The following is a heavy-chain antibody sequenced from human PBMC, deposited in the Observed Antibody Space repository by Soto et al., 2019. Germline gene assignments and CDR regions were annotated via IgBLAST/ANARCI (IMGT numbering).Heavy chain of an antibody. CDR1: GASIAGGSYY. D-gene: IGHD5-12*01. Sequence: SETLSLTCSVSGASIAGGSYYWSWVRQPPGKGLEWIGYIPSRGRPFYNPSLTSRGTISADSSKNQLSLQLTSVTAADTAVYYCVRDQYSGYDCALWGQGNLVTVSS. CDR3: VRDQYSGYDCAL. J-gene: IGHJ4*02. CDR2: IPSRGRP. V-gene: IGHV4-30-4*01.